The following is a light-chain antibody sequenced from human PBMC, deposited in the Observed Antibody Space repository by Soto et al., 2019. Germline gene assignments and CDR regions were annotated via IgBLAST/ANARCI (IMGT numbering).Light chain of an antibody. CDR3: SSYTTSRTLL. J-gene: IGLJ2*01. CDR2: DVS. Sequence: QSVLTQPASVSGSPGQSITISCTATSSDVGGYNQVSWYQQHPGKAPKLMIYDVSNRPSGVSNRFSGSKSGNTASLTISGLHAEDEADYYCSSYTTSRTLLFGGGTKLTVL. V-gene: IGLV2-14*01. CDR1: SSDVGGYNQ.